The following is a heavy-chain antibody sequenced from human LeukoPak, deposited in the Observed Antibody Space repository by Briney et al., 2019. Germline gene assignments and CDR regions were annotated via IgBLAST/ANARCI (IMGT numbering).Heavy chain of an antibody. CDR1: GGSFSGYY. CDR3: ARGEMISPYNWFDP. V-gene: IGHV4-34*01. D-gene: IGHD3/OR15-3a*01. J-gene: IGHJ5*02. CDR2: INHSGST. Sequence: SETLSLTCAVYGGSFSGYYWSWIRQPPGKGLEWIGEINHSGSTNYDPSLKSRVTISIDTSKNQFSLKLSSVTAADTAVYYCARGEMISPYNWFDPWGQGTLVTVSS.